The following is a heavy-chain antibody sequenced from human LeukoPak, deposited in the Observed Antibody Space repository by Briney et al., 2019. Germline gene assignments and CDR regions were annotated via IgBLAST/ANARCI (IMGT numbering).Heavy chain of an antibody. J-gene: IGHJ4*02. V-gene: IGHV4-59*01. D-gene: IGHD3-10*01. CDR2: IYYSGST. Sequence: PSETLSLTCTVSGGSISSYYWSWIRQPPGKGLEWIGHIYYSGSTNYNPSLKSRVTISVDTSKNQFSLKLSSVTAADTAVYYCARAGYGSGSYLLDYWGQGTLVTVSS. CDR1: GGSISSYY. CDR3: ARAGYGSGSYLLDY.